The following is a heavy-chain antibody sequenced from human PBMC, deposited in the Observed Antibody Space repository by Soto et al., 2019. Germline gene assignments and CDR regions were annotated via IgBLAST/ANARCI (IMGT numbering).Heavy chain of an antibody. CDR2: IYYSGST. CDR3: VRLIGNSWLDF. J-gene: IGHJ5*01. CDR1: GGSISSYY. Sequence: SETLSLTCTVSGGSISSYYWSWIRQPPGKGLEWIGYIYYSGSTNYNPSLKSRVTISVDTSKNQFSLHLNSVTPEDAAVYYCVRLIGNSWLDFWGQGTLVTVSS. D-gene: IGHD1-26*01. V-gene: IGHV4-59*12.